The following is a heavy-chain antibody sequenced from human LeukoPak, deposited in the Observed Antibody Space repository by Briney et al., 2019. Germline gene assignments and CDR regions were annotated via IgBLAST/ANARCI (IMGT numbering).Heavy chain of an antibody. D-gene: IGHD6-13*01. CDR3: ARLLLASIAAAGPKGWFDP. J-gene: IGHJ5*02. CDR1: GYSFTSYW. Sequence: GESLKISCKGSGYSFTSYWIGWVRQMPGIGLEWMGIIYPGDSDTRYSPSFQGQVTISADKSISTAYLQWSSLKASDTAMYYCARLLLASIAAAGPKGWFDPWGQGTLVTVSP. CDR2: IYPGDSDT. V-gene: IGHV5-51*01.